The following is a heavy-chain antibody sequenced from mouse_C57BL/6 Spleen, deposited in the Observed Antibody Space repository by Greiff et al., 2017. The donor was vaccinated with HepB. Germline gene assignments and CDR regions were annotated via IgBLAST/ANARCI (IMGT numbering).Heavy chain of an antibody. CDR2: IDPANGNT. J-gene: IGHJ1*03. D-gene: IGHD1-1*01. V-gene: IGHV14-3*01. Sequence: VQLQQSVAELVRPGASVKLSCTASGFNIKNTYMHWVKQRPEQGLEWIGRIDPANGNTKYAPKFQGKATITADTSSNTAYLQLSSLTSEDTAIYYCAYIYYYGSSYDWYFDVWGTGTTVTVSS. CDR3: AYIYYYGSSYDWYFDV. CDR1: GFNIKNTY.